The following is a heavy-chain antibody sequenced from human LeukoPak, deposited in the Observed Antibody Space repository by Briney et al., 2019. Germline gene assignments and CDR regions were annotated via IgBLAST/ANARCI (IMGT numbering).Heavy chain of an antibody. CDR1: GGSISSSNW. J-gene: IGHJ4*02. CDR3: ARDPLERPFDY. V-gene: IGHV4-4*02. D-gene: IGHD1-1*01. Sequence: SETLSLTCAVSGGSISSSNWWSWVRQPPGKGLEWIGEIYHSGSTNYNPSLKSRVTISVDTSKNQFSLKLSSVTAADTAVYYCARDPLERPFDYWGQGTLVTVSS. CDR2: IYHSGST.